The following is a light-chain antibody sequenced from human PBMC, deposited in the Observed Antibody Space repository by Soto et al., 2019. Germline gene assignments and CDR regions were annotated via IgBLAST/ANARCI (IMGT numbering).Light chain of an antibody. CDR3: SSYTSSSTAV. CDR2: EVS. CDR1: SSDVGGYNY. Sequence: QSALTQPASVSGSPGQSITISCTGTSSDVGGYNYVSWYQQHPGKAPKLMIYEVSNRPSGVSSRFSGSKSGNTASLTISGLQAEDEADYYCSSYTSSSTAVFGGGTKLTVL. J-gene: IGLJ2*01. V-gene: IGLV2-14*01.